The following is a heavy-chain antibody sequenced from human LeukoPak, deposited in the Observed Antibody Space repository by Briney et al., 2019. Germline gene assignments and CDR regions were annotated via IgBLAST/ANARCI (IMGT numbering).Heavy chain of an antibody. CDR1: GFTFSSYA. V-gene: IGHV3-30*04. CDR3: ARYYGSGSYYTDY. D-gene: IGHD3-10*01. Sequence: PGRSLRLSCAASGFTFSSYAMHWVRQAPGKGLEWVAVISYDGSNKYYADSVKGRFTISRDNSKNTLYLQMNSLRAEDTAVYYCARYYGSGSYYTDYWGQGTLVTVSS. J-gene: IGHJ4*02. CDR2: ISYDGSNK.